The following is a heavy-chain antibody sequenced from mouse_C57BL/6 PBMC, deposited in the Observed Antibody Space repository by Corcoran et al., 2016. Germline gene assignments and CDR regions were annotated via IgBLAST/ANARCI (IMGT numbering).Heavy chain of an antibody. Sequence: QIQLVQSGPELKKPGETVKISCQASGYTFTTYGMSWVKQAPGKGLKWMGWINTYSGVPTYADDFKGRFAVSLETSASTSYLQINNLKNEDTATYFCARSTMITTPYYALDYWGQGTSVTVSS. CDR2: INTYSGVP. CDR3: ARSTMITTPYYALDY. D-gene: IGHD2-4*01. CDR1: GYTFTTYG. V-gene: IGHV9-3*01. J-gene: IGHJ4*01.